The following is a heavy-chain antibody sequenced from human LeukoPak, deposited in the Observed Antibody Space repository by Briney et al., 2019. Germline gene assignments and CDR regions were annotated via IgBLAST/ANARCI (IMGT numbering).Heavy chain of an antibody. J-gene: IGHJ6*03. V-gene: IGHV1-8*01. D-gene: IGHD2-15*01. CDR1: GYTFTSYD. Sequence: GASVKVSCKASGYTFTSYDINWVRQATGQGLEWMGWKNPNSGNTGYAQKFQGRVTMTRNTSISTAYMELSSLRSEDTAVYYCARVGGEYCSGGSCPGWSHYYYYYYMDVWGKGTTVTISS. CDR3: ARVGGEYCSGGSCPGWSHYYYYYYMDV. CDR2: KNPNSGNT.